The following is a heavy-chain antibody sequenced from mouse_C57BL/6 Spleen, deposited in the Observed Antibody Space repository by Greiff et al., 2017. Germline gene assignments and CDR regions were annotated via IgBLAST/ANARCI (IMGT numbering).Heavy chain of an antibody. V-gene: IGHV1-55*01. CDR2: IYPGSGST. D-gene: IGHD1-1*01. CDR1: GYTFTSYW. CDR3: ARYNTTVVSTNFDY. Sequence: QVQLQQPGAELVKPGASVKMSCKASGYTFTSYWITWVKQRPGQGLEWIGDIYPGSGSTNYNEKFKSKATLTVDTSSSTAYMQLSSLTSEDSVIYYCARYNTTVVSTNFDYWGQGTTLTVSS. J-gene: IGHJ2*01.